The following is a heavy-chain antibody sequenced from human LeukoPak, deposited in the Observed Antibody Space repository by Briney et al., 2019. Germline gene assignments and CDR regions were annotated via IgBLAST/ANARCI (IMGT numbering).Heavy chain of an antibody. CDR2: ISSSSGTR. CDR3: ARDPHIAAAGTIFDY. J-gene: IGHJ4*02. Sequence: PGGSLRLSCAASGFTFSTYAMSWVRQAPGKGLEWVSYISSSSGTRYYADSVKGRFTISRDNAKNSLYLQMNSLRDEDSAVYYCARDPHIAAAGTIFDYWGQGTLVNVSS. D-gene: IGHD6-13*01. CDR1: GFTFSTYA. V-gene: IGHV3-48*02.